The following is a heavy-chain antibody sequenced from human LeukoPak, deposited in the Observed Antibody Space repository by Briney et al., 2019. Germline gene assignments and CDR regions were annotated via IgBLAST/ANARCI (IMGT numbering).Heavy chain of an antibody. D-gene: IGHD5-18*01. CDR1: GFTFSSYW. V-gene: IGHV3-7*01. Sequence: GGSLRLSCAASGFTFSSYWMSWVRQAPWKGLEWVANIKQDGSEKYYVDSVKGRFTISRDNAKNSLYLQMNSLRAEDTAVYYCARDTAMVGGNFDYWGQGTLVTVSS. J-gene: IGHJ4*02. CDR3: ARDTAMVGGNFDY. CDR2: IKQDGSEK.